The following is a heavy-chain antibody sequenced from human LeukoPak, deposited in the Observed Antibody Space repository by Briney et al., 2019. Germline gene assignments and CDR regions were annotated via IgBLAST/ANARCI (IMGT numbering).Heavy chain of an antibody. CDR2: ISVSGGGT. J-gene: IGHJ4*02. D-gene: IGHD2-21*02. Sequence: GGSLRLSCVASGFTFSAYSMTWVRQAPGKGLDWVSSISVSGGGTYYADSVRGRFTISRDSSKNTLYLHMNSLRAEDTAVYYCVKDWRDESNCGGDCLQYWGQGTLVTVSS. CDR1: GFTFSAYS. CDR3: VKDWRDESNCGGDCLQY. V-gene: IGHV3-23*01.